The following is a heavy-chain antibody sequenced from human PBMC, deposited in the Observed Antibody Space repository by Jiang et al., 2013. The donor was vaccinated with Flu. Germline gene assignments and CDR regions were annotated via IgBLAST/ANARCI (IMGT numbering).Heavy chain of an antibody. CDR2: IYYSGST. J-gene: IGHJ4*02. CDR3: AANLPAADYYFDY. Sequence: RLLKPSETLSLTCTVSGGSISSYYWSWIRQPPGKGLEWIGYIYYSGSTNYNPSLKSRVTISVDTSKNQFSLKLSSVTAADTAVYYCAANLPAADYYFDYWGQGTLVTVSS. D-gene: IGHD2-2*01. V-gene: IGHV4-59*01. CDR1: GGSISSYY.